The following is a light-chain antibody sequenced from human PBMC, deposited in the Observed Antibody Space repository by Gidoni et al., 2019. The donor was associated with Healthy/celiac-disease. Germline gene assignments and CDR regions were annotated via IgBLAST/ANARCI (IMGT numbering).Light chain of an antibody. J-gene: IGKJ1*01. V-gene: IGKV1-39*01. CDR2: AAS. Sequence: DIQLTQSPSPLSATVGDRVTITCRASQSSSSYLNWYQQKPGKAPKLLIYAASSLQSGVPSRFSGSGSGTDFTLTISSLQPEDFATYYCQQSYSTSWTFGQETKVEIK. CDR3: QQSYSTSWT. CDR1: QSSSSY.